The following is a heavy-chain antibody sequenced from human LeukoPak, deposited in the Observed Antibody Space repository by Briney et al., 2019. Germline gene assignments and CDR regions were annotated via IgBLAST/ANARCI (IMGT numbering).Heavy chain of an antibody. J-gene: IGHJ4*02. CDR2: INPSGGST. V-gene: IGHV1-46*01. Sequence: ASVKVSCKVSGYTLTELSMHWVRQAPGQGLEWMGIINPSGGSTSYAQKFQGRVTMTRDMSTSTVYMELSSLRSEDTAVYYCARAPGYGAAYYLDYWGQGTQVTVSS. CDR3: ARAPGYGAAYYLDY. D-gene: IGHD1-1*01. CDR1: GYTLTELS.